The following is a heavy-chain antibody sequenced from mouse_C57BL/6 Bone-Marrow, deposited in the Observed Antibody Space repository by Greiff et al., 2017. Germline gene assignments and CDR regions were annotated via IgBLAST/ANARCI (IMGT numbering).Heavy chain of an antibody. CDR3: AKGYYYGSSYGYYAMDY. D-gene: IGHD1-1*01. CDR1: GYTFTSYW. CDR2: IDPSDSET. V-gene: IGHV1-52*01. Sequence: QVQLQQPGAELVRPGSSVKLSCKASGYTFTSYWMHWVKQRPIQGLEWIGNIDPSDSETHYNQKFKDKATLTVDKSSSTAYMQLSSLTSEDSAVYYCAKGYYYGSSYGYYAMDYWGQGTSVPVSS. J-gene: IGHJ4*01.